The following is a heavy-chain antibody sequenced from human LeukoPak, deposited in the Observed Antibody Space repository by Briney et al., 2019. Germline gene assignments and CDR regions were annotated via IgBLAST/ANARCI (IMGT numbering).Heavy chain of an antibody. CDR2: INAGNGDT. D-gene: IGHD6-13*01. CDR3: ARDPIGSRWPYYFDY. J-gene: IGHJ4*02. Sequence: ASVKVSCKASGYTFTTYAMHWVRQAPGQRLEWMGWINAGNGDTKYSQKFQARVTITRDTSASTAYMELSSLRSEDTAVYYCARDPIGSRWPYYFDYWGQGTLVTVSS. CDR1: GYTFTTYA. V-gene: IGHV1-3*01.